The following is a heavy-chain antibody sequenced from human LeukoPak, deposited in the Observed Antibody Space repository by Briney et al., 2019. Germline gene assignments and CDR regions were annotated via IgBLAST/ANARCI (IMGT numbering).Heavy chain of an antibody. CDR3: ARSSSSWYGTLNWFDP. V-gene: IGHV3-9*01. CDR1: GFTFDDYA. CDR2: ISWNSGSI. D-gene: IGHD6-13*01. J-gene: IGHJ5*02. Sequence: PGGSLRLSCAASGFTFDDYAMHWVRQAPGKGLEWVSGISWNSGSIGYADSVKGRFTISRDNAKNSLYLQMNSLRAEDTAVYYCARSSSSWYGTLNWFDPWGQGTLVTVSS.